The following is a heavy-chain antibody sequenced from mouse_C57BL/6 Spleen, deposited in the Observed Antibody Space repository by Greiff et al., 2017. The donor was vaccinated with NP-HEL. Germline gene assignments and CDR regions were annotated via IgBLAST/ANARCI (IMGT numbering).Heavy chain of an antibody. V-gene: IGHV1-54*01. CDR1: GYAFTNYL. J-gene: IGHJ4*01. CDR2: INPGSGGT. Sequence: VQLQQSGAELVRPGTSVKVSCKASGYAFTNYLIEWVKQRPGQGLEWIGVINPGSGGTNYNEKFKGKATLTADKSSSTAYMQLSSLTSEDSAVYFCARLRSYYYAMDYWGQGTSVTVSS. CDR3: ARLRSYYYAMDY. D-gene: IGHD1-1*01.